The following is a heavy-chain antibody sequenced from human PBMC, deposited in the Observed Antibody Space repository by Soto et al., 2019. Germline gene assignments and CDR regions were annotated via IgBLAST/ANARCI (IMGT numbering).Heavy chain of an antibody. Sequence: QVQLVQSGAEVKKPGASVKVSCKASGYSFTSHGISWVRQAPGQGLEWMGWISANSGDTNYAQKLQGRVTVTTDTATSAAYLELRSLRSEDTAVYYCARIFRVSNIDYYHDIDVWGKGTTVSVSS. CDR3: ARIFRVSNIDYYHDIDV. CDR2: ISANSGDT. J-gene: IGHJ6*03. V-gene: IGHV1-18*01. D-gene: IGHD2-15*01. CDR1: GYSFTSHG.